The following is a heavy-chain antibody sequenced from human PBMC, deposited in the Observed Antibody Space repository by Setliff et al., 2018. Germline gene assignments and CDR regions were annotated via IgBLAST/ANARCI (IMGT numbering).Heavy chain of an antibody. V-gene: IGHV4-38-2*02. J-gene: IGHJ4*02. CDR1: GYPIRRGFY. Sequence: LSLTCTVSGYPIRRGFYWGWIRQSPGKGLEWIGSVYHSGSSYQNPSLRSRIAVSVDTSKNQFSLRLNSVTAADTAVYFCARAAARAEYSDTSAYLPFDFWGVGTLVTVSS. CDR2: VYHSGSS. D-gene: IGHD2-15*01. CDR3: ARAAARAEYSDTSAYLPFDF.